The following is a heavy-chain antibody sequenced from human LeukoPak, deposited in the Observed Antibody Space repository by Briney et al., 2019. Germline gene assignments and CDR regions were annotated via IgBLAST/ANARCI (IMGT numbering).Heavy chain of an antibody. Sequence: GGSLRLSCAASGFTFSSYAMSWVRQAPGKGVEGVSAISGSGGSTYYADSVKGRFTISRENYKNTLYVKMNSLRAEATAVYYCAKGRNLRDAFDICGQGTMVTVSS. CDR1: GFTFSSYA. J-gene: IGHJ3*02. CDR2: ISGSGGST. CDR3: AKGRNLRDAFDI. D-gene: IGHD1-14*01. V-gene: IGHV3-23*01.